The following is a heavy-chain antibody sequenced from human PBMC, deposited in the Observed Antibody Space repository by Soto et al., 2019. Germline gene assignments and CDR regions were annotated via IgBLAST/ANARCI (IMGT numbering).Heavy chain of an antibody. CDR2: IYYSGST. J-gene: IGHJ5*02. CDR1: GGSISSSSYY. V-gene: IGHV4-39*01. Sequence: QLQLQESGPGLVKPSETLSLTCTVSGGSISSSSYYWGWIRQPPGKGLEWIGSIYYSGSTYYNPSLKSRVTISGDTSKNQFSLKLSSVTAADTAVYYCARHVDSSRWPSPTNWFDPWGQGNLVTVSS. CDR3: ARHVDSSRWPSPTNWFDP. D-gene: IGHD6-13*01.